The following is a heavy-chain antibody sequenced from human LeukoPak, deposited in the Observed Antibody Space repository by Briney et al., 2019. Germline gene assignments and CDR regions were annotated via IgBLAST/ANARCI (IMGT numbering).Heavy chain of an antibody. CDR2: IWYDGSNK. CDR1: GFTFSSYG. J-gene: IGHJ3*02. CDR3: ARAYYYDSSGHSGLNLDAFDI. Sequence: GRSLRLSCAASGFTFSSYGMHWVRQAPGKGLEWVAVIWYDGSNKYYADSVKGRFTISRDNSKNTLYLQMNSLRAEDTAVYYCARAYYYDSSGHSGLNLDAFDIWGQGTMVTVSS. D-gene: IGHD3-22*01. V-gene: IGHV3-33*01.